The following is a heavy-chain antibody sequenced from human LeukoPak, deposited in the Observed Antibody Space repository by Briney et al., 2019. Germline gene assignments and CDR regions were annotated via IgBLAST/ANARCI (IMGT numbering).Heavy chain of an antibody. V-gene: IGHV3-21*05. CDR2: ISSSSSYI. CDR3: AREEVENYYGSGSYPYYYYYMDV. D-gene: IGHD3-10*01. J-gene: IGHJ6*03. CDR1: ESTFSSFN. Sequence: GGSLRLSCADSESTFSSFNMNWVRQAPGKGLEWVSYISSSSSYIYYADSVKGRFTISRDNAKNSLYLQMNSLRAEDTAVYYCAREEVENYYGSGSYPYYYYYMDVWDKGTTVTVSS.